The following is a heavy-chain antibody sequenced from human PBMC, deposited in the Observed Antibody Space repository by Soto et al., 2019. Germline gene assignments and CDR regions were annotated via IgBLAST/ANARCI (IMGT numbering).Heavy chain of an antibody. V-gene: IGHV3-33*01. CDR1: GCSCSGYG. CDR3: ARYSTNTWSD. D-gene: IGHD2-2*01. J-gene: IGHJ4*02. CDR2: IRYDGSNK. Sequence: GGSLILSCAASGCSCSGYGMHWVRQAPGKGLEWVAVIRYDGSNKYYADSVKGRFTISRDNSKNTLDLQMNSLRAEDTALYYCARYSTNTWSDWGQGALVTVSS.